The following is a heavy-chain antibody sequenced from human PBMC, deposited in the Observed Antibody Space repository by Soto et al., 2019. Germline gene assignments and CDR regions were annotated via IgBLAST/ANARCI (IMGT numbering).Heavy chain of an antibody. CDR1: GFTFSIAW. CDR3: VDTYLNNHHYYNMYV. J-gene: IGHJ6*02. Sequence: EVQLVESGGGLVKPGGSLRLSCAASGFTFSIAWMTWVRQVPGKGLEWVGRIKSQTYGGTTDYAAPVKGRFTISRDDSKITVYLQMNSPNNEDTAVYYCVDTYLNNHHYYNMYVWGHGTPDTVSS. V-gene: IGHV3-15*01. CDR2: IKSQTYGGTT. D-gene: IGHD5-18*01.